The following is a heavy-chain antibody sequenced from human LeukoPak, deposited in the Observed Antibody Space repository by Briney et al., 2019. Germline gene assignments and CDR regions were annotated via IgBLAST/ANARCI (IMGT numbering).Heavy chain of an antibody. CDR1: GFTVSSNY. CDR2: IYSGGST. D-gene: IGHD6-13*01. V-gene: IGHV3-66*02. Sequence: GGSLRLSCAASGFTVSSNYMSWVRQAPGKGLEWVSVIYSGGSTYYADSVKGRFTISRDNSKNTLYLQMNGLRAEDTAVYYCAGTAAGTRWFDPWGQGTLVTVSS. J-gene: IGHJ5*02. CDR3: AGTAAGTRWFDP.